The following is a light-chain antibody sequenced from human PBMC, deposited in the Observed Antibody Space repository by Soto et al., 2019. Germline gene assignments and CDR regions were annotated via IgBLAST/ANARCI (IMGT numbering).Light chain of an antibody. J-gene: IGKJ5*01. Sequence: DIQMTQSPSSLSASVGDRVTITCRASQSISSYLNWYQQKPGKAPKLLIYAASSLQSGVPSRFSGSGSGTDFTLTISSLQPDDFAVFFCQQYGTSEIIFGQGTRLEIK. CDR3: QQYGTSEII. V-gene: IGKV1-39*01. CDR1: QSISSY. CDR2: AAS.